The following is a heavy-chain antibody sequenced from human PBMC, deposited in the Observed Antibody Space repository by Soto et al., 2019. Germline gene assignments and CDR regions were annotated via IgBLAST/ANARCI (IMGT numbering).Heavy chain of an antibody. J-gene: IGHJ2*01. CDR3: ARIDSSISITSDWYFDL. CDR1: GGSISSSNYY. CDR2: ISYSGSA. D-gene: IGHD3-22*01. V-gene: IGHV4-39*01. Sequence: SETRSLTCTVSGGSISSSNYYWGWIRQPPGKGLEWIGTISYSGSAYYNPSLKSRVTISEDTSKNQFSLKMSSVTAADTAVYNCARIDSSISITSDWYFDLWGRGTLVTVSS.